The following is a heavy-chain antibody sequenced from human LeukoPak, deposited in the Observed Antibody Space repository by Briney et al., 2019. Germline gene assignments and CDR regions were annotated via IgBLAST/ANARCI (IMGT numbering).Heavy chain of an antibody. Sequence: GRSLRLSCAASGFTFSSYGMHWVRQAPGKGLEWVAFIRYDGSNKYYADSVKGRFTISRDNSKNTLYLQMKSLRAEDTAVYYCAKTPRSGYYLHYWGQGTLVTVSS. CDR1: GFTFSSYG. D-gene: IGHD3-22*01. CDR3: AKTPRSGYYLHY. V-gene: IGHV3-30*02. CDR2: IRYDGSNK. J-gene: IGHJ4*02.